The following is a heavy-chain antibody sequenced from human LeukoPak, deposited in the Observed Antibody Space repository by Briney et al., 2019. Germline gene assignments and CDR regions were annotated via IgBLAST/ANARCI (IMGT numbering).Heavy chain of an antibody. CDR1: GFIVSSSY. J-gene: IGHJ4*02. V-gene: IGHV3-53*01. Sequence: SGGSLRLSCAASGFIVSSSYMSWARQAPGQGLEWVSVIDSGGSTYYADSVKGRLTIPRDNSKNTLYLQMNRLRPEDTAVYYCARVFYYGSANDYWGQGTLVTVSS. D-gene: IGHD3-10*01. CDR3: ARVFYYGSANDY. CDR2: IDSGGST.